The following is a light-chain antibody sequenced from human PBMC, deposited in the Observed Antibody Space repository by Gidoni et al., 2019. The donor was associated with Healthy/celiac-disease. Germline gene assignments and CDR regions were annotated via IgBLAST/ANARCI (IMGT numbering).Light chain of an antibody. CDR2: AAS. Sequence: LQMPPSPSSLSASGGDRVTIPCRSSQGISSWLAWDQQKPEKAHKSLIYAASRFQSGVPSRFSGSGSGTDFTLTISSLQHEDFANYYCQQYNSYPRFGQGTRLEIK. V-gene: IGKV1D-16*01. CDR1: QGISSW. CDR3: QQYNSYPR. J-gene: IGKJ5*01.